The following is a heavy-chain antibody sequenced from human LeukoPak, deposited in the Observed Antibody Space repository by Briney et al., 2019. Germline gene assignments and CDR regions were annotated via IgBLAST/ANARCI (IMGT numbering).Heavy chain of an antibody. CDR2: IIPIFGIA. Sequence: SVKVSCKASGGTFSSYAVSWVRQAPGQGLEWMGGIIPIFGIANYAQEFQGRVTITADVSTGATYMELSSLRSEDTAVYYCARDAWQNWKSGANHYYYGLDVWGQGTTVTVSS. J-gene: IGHJ6*02. D-gene: IGHD1-1*01. V-gene: IGHV1-69*13. CDR3: ARDAWQNWKSGANHYYYGLDV. CDR1: GGTFSSYA.